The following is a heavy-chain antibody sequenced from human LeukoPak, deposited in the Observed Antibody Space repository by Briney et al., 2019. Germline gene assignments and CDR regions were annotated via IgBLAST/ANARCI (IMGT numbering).Heavy chain of an antibody. CDR1: GYTLTGLP. V-gene: IGHV1-24*01. J-gene: IGHJ4*02. Sequence: GASVKVSCKVSGYTLTGLPIHWVRQPPGKGLEWMGGFDPDDGETVYAQMFQGRVTMTEDTSSDTASMELSSLRSEDTAVYYCATGTSGSYYVGIVRPIDYWGQGTLVTVSS. CDR3: ATGTSGSYYVGIVRPIDY. D-gene: IGHD1-26*01. CDR2: FDPDDGET.